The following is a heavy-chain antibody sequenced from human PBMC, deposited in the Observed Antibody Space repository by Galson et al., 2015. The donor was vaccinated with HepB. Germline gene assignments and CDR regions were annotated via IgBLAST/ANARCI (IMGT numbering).Heavy chain of an antibody. CDR2: IIPIFGTA. Sequence: SVKVSCKASGGTFSSYAISWVRQAPGQGLEWMGGIIPIFGTANYAQKFQGRVTITADESTSTAYMELSSLRSEDTAVYYCARDLTTVTTGWAFDIWGQGTMVTVSS. CDR3: ARDLTTVTTGWAFDI. CDR1: GGTFSSYA. D-gene: IGHD4-17*01. V-gene: IGHV1-69*13. J-gene: IGHJ3*02.